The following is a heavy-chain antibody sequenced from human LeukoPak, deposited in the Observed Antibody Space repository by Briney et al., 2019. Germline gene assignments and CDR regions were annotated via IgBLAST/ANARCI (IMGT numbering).Heavy chain of an antibody. CDR2: ISSSSNDI. CDR3: ARGATVTTSWLDY. D-gene: IGHD4-17*01. J-gene: IGHJ4*02. Sequence: GGSLRLSCAASAFTFSSYSMNWVRQAPGKGLEWVSIISSSSNDIHYADSVKGRFTISRDNTKNSVYLQMNSLRDGDTAVYYCARGATVTTSWLDYWGQGTLVTVSS. CDR1: AFTFSSYS. V-gene: IGHV3-21*01.